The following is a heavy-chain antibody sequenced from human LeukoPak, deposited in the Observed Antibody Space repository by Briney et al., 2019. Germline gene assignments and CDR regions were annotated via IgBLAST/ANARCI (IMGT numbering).Heavy chain of an antibody. CDR2: ISYDGSKR. Sequence: QPGGSLRLSCAASGFIFRDHDMDWVRQAPGKGLEWVGNISYDGSKRYYAESMEGRFTISRDNSKNTLYLQMNSLRAEDTAVYYCANLLDVLTGYDYWGQGILVTVSP. D-gene: IGHD3-9*01. V-gene: IGHV3-30*02. J-gene: IGHJ4*02. CDR1: GFIFRDHD. CDR3: ANLLDVLTGYDY.